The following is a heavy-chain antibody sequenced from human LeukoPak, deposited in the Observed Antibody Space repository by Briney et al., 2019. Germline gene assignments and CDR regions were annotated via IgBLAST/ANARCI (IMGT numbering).Heavy chain of an antibody. D-gene: IGHD5-12*01. J-gene: IGHJ4*02. CDR1: GFTFSSYS. CDR3: ARDVRWLRFVFDY. V-gene: IGHV3-48*02. Sequence: GGSLRLSCAASGFTFSSYSMNWVRQAPGKRLEWLSYISSSSTTIYYADSVKGRFTISRDNAKNSLFLQMNSLRDEDTAVYYCARDVRWLRFVFDYWGQGTLVTVSS. CDR2: ISSSSTTI.